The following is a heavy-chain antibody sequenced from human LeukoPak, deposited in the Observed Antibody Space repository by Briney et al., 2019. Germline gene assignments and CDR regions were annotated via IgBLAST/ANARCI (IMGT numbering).Heavy chain of an antibody. CDR1: GFIFSFYG. CDR3: AKEGDWNDVTLMDV. Sequence: GGSLRLSRASSGFIFSFYGMHWARQAPGKGLEWVAFIRSDGSIKYYADSVKGRFTISRDNSKNTLYLQMNSLRAADTAVYYCAKEGDWNDVTLMDVWGKGTTVTISS. D-gene: IGHD1-1*01. J-gene: IGHJ6*03. CDR2: IRSDGSIK. V-gene: IGHV3-30*02.